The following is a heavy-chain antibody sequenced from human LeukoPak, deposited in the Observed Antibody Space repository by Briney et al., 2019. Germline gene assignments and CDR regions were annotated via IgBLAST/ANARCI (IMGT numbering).Heavy chain of an antibody. J-gene: IGHJ2*01. D-gene: IGHD7-27*01. CDR3: VRGNWDYWYFDL. V-gene: IGHV5-51*01. Sequence: GESLKISCKGSGYSFTNYWIGWVRQMPGKGLEWMGIVYPGDSDTRHSPSFQGQVIISADKSISTAYLQWSSLKASDTAMYYCVRGNWDYWYFDLWGRGTLVTVSS. CDR1: GYSFTNYW. CDR2: VYPGDSDT.